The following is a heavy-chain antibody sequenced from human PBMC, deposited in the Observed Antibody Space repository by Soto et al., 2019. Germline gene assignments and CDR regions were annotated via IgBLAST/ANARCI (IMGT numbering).Heavy chain of an antibody. CDR2: ISSSGSTI. CDR3: ASLDHYDILTGSEA. V-gene: IGHV3-48*03. Sequence: PGGSLRLSCAASGFTFSSYEMNWVRQAPGKGLEWVSYISSSGSTIYYADSVKGRFTISRDNAKNSLYLQMNSLRAEDTAVYYCASLDHYDILTGSEAWGQGTLVTVS. J-gene: IGHJ5*02. D-gene: IGHD3-9*01. CDR1: GFTFSSYE.